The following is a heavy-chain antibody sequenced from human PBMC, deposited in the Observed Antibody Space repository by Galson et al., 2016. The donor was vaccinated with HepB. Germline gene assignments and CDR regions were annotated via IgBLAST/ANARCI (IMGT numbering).Heavy chain of an antibody. V-gene: IGHV2-5*02. Sequence: PALVKPTQTLSLTCTLSGFSITSSAVAVGWIRQPPGKALEWLALIYWDDTQRYSPSLRSRLTITKETSKNQVALTMTNMDPVDTATYYCAHAHWRDLSLFDYWGQGIPVTVSS. D-gene: IGHD1-1*01. CDR2: IYWDDTQ. CDR1: GFSITSSAVA. J-gene: IGHJ4*02. CDR3: AHAHWRDLSLFDY.